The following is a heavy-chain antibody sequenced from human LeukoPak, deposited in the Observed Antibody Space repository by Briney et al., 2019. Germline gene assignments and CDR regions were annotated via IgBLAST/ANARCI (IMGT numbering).Heavy chain of an antibody. J-gene: IGHJ3*02. Sequence: ASVNVSCKAVGDTFSIYGISWVRQAPGQGLEWMGGIIPISGAAEYAQKFQGRVTMTEDTSTDTAYMELSSLRSEDTAVYYCATERDNWNYLGRAFDIWGQGTMVTVSS. CDR3: ATERDNWNYLGRAFDI. V-gene: IGHV1-69*06. CDR2: IIPISGAA. D-gene: IGHD1-7*01. CDR1: GDTFSIYG.